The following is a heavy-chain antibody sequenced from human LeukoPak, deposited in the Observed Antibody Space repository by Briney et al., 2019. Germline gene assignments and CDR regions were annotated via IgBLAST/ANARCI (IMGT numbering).Heavy chain of an antibody. V-gene: IGHV3-23*01. Sequence: GGSLRLSCAASGFTFSSYAMSWVRQAPGKGLEWVSLINDSGGNTYYADSVKGRFNISRDNSKNTLFLQMSSLRAEDNAVYYCAKTSAGIRGGYFDYWGQGTLVTVSS. CDR3: AKTSAGIRGGYFDY. J-gene: IGHJ4*02. D-gene: IGHD4-11*01. CDR1: GFTFSSYA. CDR2: INDSGGNT.